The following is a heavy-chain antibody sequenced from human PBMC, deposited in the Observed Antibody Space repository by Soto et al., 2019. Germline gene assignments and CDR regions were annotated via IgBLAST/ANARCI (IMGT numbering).Heavy chain of an antibody. CDR2: INTNTGNP. Sequence: SVKVSCKASGYTFTSYAMNWVRQAPGQGLEWMGWINTNTGNPTYAQGFTGRFVFSLDTSVSTAYLQICSLKAEDTAVYYCARDVGRTKYYDFWSGYYLSYMDVWGKGTTVTVSS. J-gene: IGHJ6*03. CDR1: GYTFTSYA. CDR3: ARDVGRTKYYDFWSGYYLSYMDV. D-gene: IGHD3-3*01. V-gene: IGHV7-4-1*01.